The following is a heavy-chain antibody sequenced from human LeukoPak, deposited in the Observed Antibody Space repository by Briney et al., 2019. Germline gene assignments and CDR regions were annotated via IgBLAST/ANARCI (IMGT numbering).Heavy chain of an antibody. V-gene: IGHV3-23*01. Sequence: GGSLRLSCAASGFTFSSYASTWVRQAPGKGLKWVSSISNSGGYTYYADSVKGRFAISRDSSKNTVYLQMSSLRAEDTAVYYCAKLGKAGDHHDAFDIWGQGTMVTVSS. D-gene: IGHD7-27*01. CDR3: AKLGKAGDHHDAFDI. CDR1: GFTFSSYA. J-gene: IGHJ3*02. CDR2: ISNSGGYT.